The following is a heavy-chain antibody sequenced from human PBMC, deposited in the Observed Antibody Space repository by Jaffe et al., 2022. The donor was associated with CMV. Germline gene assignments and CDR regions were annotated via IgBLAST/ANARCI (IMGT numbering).Heavy chain of an antibody. V-gene: IGHV3-23*01. CDR2: ISSTGGAT. J-gene: IGHJ6*02. CDR1: GFTFRTNA. CDR3: AKYCSNTICNAPGVNYYGMDV. Sequence: EVQLLESGGGLVQPGGSLRLSCAASGFTFRTNAMSWVRQAPGKGLEWVSSISSTGGATYYADSVKGRFTISRDNFNNMVYLQMNSLRAEDTAVYYCAKYCSNTICNAPGVNYYGMDVWGQGTTVTVSS. D-gene: IGHD2-2*01.